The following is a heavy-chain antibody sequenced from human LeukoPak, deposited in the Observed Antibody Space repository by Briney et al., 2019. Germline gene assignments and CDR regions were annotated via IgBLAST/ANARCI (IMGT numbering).Heavy chain of an antibody. Sequence: ASVKVSCKASGYTFTGYYMHWVRQATGQGLEWMGWMNPNSGNTGYAQKFQGRVTITRNTSISAAYMELSSLRSEDTAVYYCARVSAVAHDAFDIWGQGTMVTVSS. CDR2: MNPNSGNT. J-gene: IGHJ3*02. CDR3: ARVSAVAHDAFDI. D-gene: IGHD4-23*01. V-gene: IGHV1-8*03. CDR1: GYTFTGYY.